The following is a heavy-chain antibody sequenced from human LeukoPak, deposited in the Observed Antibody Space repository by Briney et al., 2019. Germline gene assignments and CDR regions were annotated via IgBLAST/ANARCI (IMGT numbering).Heavy chain of an antibody. D-gene: IGHD2-2*01. CDR2: INPNTGGT. CDR3: ARGRRQGVSTSQLDGH. V-gene: IGHV1-2*02. CDR1: GYTFTDYY. J-gene: IGHJ4*02. Sequence: ASVTVSCKASGYTFTDYYMHWVRQAPGQGLEWMGWINPNTGGTSYAQKFQGTVTMTRDTSISTAYMELSSLKSDDTAVYYCARGRRQGVSTSQLDGHWGQGTLVTVSS.